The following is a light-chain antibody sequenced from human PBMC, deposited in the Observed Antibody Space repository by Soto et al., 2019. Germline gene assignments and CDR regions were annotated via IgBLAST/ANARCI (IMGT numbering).Light chain of an antibody. V-gene: IGKV3D-20*02. CDR1: QSVSSSY. J-gene: IGKJ3*01. CDR3: QQRSNWRFT. Sequence: EIVLTQSPGTLSLSPGERATLSCRASQSVSSSYLAWYQQKPGQAPRLLIYDASNRATGIPARFSGSGSGTDFTLTISSLEPEDFAVYYCQQRSNWRFTFGPGTKVEMK. CDR2: DAS.